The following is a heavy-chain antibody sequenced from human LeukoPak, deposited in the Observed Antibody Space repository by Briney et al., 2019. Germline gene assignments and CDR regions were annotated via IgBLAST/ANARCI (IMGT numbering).Heavy chain of an antibody. Sequence: PGRSLRLSCAASGFTFSSYGTHWVRQAPGKGLEWVAVIWYDGSNKYYADSVKGRFTISRDNSKNTLYLQMNSLRAEDTAVYYCARDRGDGYNLKYDFDYWGQGTLVTVSS. V-gene: IGHV3-33*01. J-gene: IGHJ4*02. CDR2: IWYDGSNK. D-gene: IGHD5-24*01. CDR1: GFTFSSYG. CDR3: ARDRGDGYNLKYDFDY.